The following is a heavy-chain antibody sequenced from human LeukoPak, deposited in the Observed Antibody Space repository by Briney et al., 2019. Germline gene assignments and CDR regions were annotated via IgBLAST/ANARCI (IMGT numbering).Heavy chain of an antibody. CDR2: IIPIFGTA. CDR3: ARAITVLGAFDI. J-gene: IGHJ3*02. V-gene: IGHV1-69*01. D-gene: IGHD1-20*01. CDR1: GGTFSSYA. Sequence: SVKVSCKASGGTFSSYAISWVRHAPGQGLEWMGGIIPIFGTANYAQKFQGRVTITADESTSTAYMELSSLRSEDTAVYYCARAITVLGAFDIWGQGTMVTVSS.